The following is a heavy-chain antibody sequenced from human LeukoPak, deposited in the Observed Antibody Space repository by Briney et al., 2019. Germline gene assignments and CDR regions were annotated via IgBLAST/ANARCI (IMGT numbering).Heavy chain of an antibody. J-gene: IGHJ4*02. Sequence: ASVEVSCKASGYTFTSYGISWVRQALGQGLEWMGWISAYNGNTNYAQKLQGRVTMTTDTSTSTAYMELRSLRSDDTAVYYCARDLGDSSGYYPFDYWGQGTLVTVSS. CDR1: GYTFTSYG. CDR2: ISAYNGNT. D-gene: IGHD3-22*01. CDR3: ARDLGDSSGYYPFDY. V-gene: IGHV1-18*01.